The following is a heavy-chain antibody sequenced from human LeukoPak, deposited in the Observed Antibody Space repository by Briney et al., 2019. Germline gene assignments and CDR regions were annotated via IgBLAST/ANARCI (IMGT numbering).Heavy chain of an antibody. V-gene: IGHV1-2*02. CDR3: ARYFYDSSGSSSDAFDI. D-gene: IGHD3-22*01. CDR1: GYTFTDYY. CDR2: INPNTGGT. Sequence: ASVKVSFKTSGYTFTDYYMHWVRQAPGQGLEWMGWINPNTGGTNYAQRFQGRVTMTRDTSMSTAYMELSRLRSDDSAVYYCARYFYDSSGSSSDAFDIWGQGTMVTVSS. J-gene: IGHJ3*02.